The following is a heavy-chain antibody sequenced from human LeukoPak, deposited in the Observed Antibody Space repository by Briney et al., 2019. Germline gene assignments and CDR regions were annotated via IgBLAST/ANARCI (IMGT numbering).Heavy chain of an antibody. V-gene: IGHV4-4*02. CDR1: GGSISSSNW. D-gene: IGHD6-13*01. Sequence: ASETLSLTCAVSGGSISSSNWWSWVRQPPGKGLEWIGEIYHSGSTNYNPSLKSRVTISVDKSKNQFSLKLSSVTAADTAVYYCARDRTIAAARPDVYYYYGMDVWGQGTTVTVSS. CDR2: IYHSGST. J-gene: IGHJ6*02. CDR3: ARDRTIAAARPDVYYYYGMDV.